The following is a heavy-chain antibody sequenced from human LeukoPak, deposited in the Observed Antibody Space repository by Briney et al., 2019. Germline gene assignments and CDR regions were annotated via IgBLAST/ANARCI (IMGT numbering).Heavy chain of an antibody. CDR2: ISSSSSYI. CDR3: AKGFPGAGIAVATD. Sequence: GGSLRLSCAASGFTFSSYSMNWVRQAPGKGLEWVSSISSSSSYIYYADSVKGRFTISRDNAKNSLYPQMNSLGAEDTAVYYCAKGFPGAGIAVATDWGQGTLVTVSS. CDR1: GFTFSSYS. V-gene: IGHV3-21*04. D-gene: IGHD6-19*01. J-gene: IGHJ4*02.